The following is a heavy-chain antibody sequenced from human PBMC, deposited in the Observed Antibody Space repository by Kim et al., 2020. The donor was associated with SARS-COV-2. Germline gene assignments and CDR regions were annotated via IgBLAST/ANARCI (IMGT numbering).Heavy chain of an antibody. CDR2: INHSGST. CDR1: GGSFSGYY. V-gene: IGHV4-34*01. J-gene: IGHJ4*02. D-gene: IGHD3-22*01. CDR3: ARGGVVITLPGRY. Sequence: SETLSLTCAVYGGSFSGYYWSWIRQPPGKGLEWIGEINHSGSTNYNPSLKSRVTISVDTSKNQFSLKLSSVTAADTAVYYCARGGVVITLPGRYWGQGTLVTVSS.